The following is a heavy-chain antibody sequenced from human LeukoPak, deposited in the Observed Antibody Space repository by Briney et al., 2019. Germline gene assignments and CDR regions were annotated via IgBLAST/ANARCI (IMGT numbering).Heavy chain of an antibody. V-gene: IGHV3-30*18. D-gene: IGHD2-2*01. J-gene: IGHJ4*02. CDR2: ISYDGRTK. CDR1: GFTFTSYG. CDR3: AKDATSWYYFDY. Sequence: GGSLRLSCAASGFTFTSYGMHWVRQAPGKGLEWVAVISYDGRTKYYADAMKGRFTISRDNSKYTLYLQMNSLRAEDTAVYFCAKDATSWYYFDYWGQGTLVTVSS.